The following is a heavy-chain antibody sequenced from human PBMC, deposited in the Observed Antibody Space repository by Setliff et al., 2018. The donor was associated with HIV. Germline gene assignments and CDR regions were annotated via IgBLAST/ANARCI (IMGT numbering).Heavy chain of an antibody. Sequence: SETLSLTCAASGYSINGGFSRAWIRQPPGQAPQWIGSIYQSGSIYYNPSLQSRVTISVDSSKNQFALNLFYVTAAGTAVYYCARPRRVRSRAWYWFDIWGQGTLGTVSS. J-gene: IGHJ5*02. D-gene: IGHD6-19*01. CDR2: IYQSGSI. CDR3: ARPRRVRSRAWYWFDI. V-gene: IGHV4-38-2*01. CDR1: GYSINGGFS.